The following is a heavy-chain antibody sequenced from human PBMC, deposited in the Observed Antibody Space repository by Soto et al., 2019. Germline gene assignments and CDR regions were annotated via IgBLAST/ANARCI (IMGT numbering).Heavy chain of an antibody. V-gene: IGHV1-24*01. J-gene: IGHJ6*02. Sequence: ASVKVSCKVSGYTLTELSMHWVRQAPGKGLEWMGGFDPEDGETIYAQKFQGRVTMTEDTSTDTAYMELSSLRSEDTAVYYCATGRELQNYYYYGMDVWGQGTTVTVSS. CDR2: FDPEDGET. CDR1: GYTLTELS. CDR3: ATGRELQNYYYYGMDV. D-gene: IGHD1-26*01.